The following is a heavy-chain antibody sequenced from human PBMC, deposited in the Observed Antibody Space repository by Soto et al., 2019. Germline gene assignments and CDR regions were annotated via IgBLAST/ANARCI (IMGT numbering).Heavy chain of an antibody. CDR3: ARHSVDYYGSGTLYYFDY. J-gene: IGHJ4*02. Sequence: QLQLQESGPGLVKPSETLSLTCTVSGGSISSSSYYWGWIRQPPGKGLEWIGSIYYSGSTYYNPSLKSRVTISVDTSKNQFSLKLSSVTAADTAVYYCARHSVDYYGSGTLYYFDYWGQGTLVTVSS. CDR1: GGSISSSSYY. D-gene: IGHD3-10*01. CDR2: IYYSGST. V-gene: IGHV4-39*01.